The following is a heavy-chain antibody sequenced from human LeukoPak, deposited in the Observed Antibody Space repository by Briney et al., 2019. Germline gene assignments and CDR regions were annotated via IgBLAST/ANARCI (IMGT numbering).Heavy chain of an antibody. CDR2: ISGSGGST. V-gene: IGHV3-23*01. CDR1: GFTFSSYA. Sequence: GGSLRLSCAASGFTFSSYAMSWVRQPPGKGLEWVSAISGSGGSTYYADSVKGRFTISRDNSKNTLYLQMNSLRAEDTAVYYCAKPPMVVIRTTYYYYYMDVWGKGTTVTVSS. J-gene: IGHJ6*03. D-gene: IGHD4-23*01. CDR3: AKPPMVVIRTTYYYYYMDV.